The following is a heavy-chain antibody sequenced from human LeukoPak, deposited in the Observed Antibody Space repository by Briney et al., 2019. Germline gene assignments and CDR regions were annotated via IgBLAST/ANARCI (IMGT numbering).Heavy chain of an antibody. CDR3: ARHDAAGAPLGYMDV. V-gene: IGHV4-4*09. D-gene: IGHD1-26*01. CDR1: GGSISRYY. CDR2: IYTSGST. Sequence: SETLSLTCTVSGGSISRYYWSWIRQPPGKGLEWIGYIYTSGSTNYNPSLKSRVTISVDTSKNQFSLKLSSVTAADTAVYYCARHDAAGAPLGYMDVWGKGTTATVSS. J-gene: IGHJ6*03.